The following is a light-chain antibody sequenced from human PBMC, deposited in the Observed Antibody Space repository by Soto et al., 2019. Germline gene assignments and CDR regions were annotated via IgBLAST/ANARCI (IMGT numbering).Light chain of an antibody. CDR1: QSVTSSY. CDR2: GVS. V-gene: IGKV3-20*01. CDR3: LQHNGYPPT. Sequence: EIVLTQSPGILSLSPGERATLSCRATQSVTSSYFAWYQQKPGQAPRLLIYGVSSRATDIPDRFSGSGSGTDFTLTISRLEPEDFVTYYCLQHNGYPPTFGQGTRVEIK. J-gene: IGKJ1*01.